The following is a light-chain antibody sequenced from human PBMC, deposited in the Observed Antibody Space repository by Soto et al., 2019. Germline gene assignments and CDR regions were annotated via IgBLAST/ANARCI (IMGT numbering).Light chain of an antibody. J-gene: IGLJ1*01. Sequence: QSALTQPASVSGSPGQSITISCTGTSSDVGSYNLVSWYQQHPGKAPKLMIYEGSKRPSGVSNRFSGSKSGNTASLTISGLQAEDEADYYCCSYAGSSYVFGTGTKLPS. V-gene: IGLV2-23*01. CDR3: CSYAGSSYV. CDR1: SSDVGSYNL. CDR2: EGS.